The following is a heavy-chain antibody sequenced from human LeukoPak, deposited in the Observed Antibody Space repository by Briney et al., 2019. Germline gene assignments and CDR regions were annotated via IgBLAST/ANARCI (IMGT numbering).Heavy chain of an antibody. V-gene: IGHV1-2*02. J-gene: IGHJ4*02. CDR3: AKIKYSGSLYDY. D-gene: IGHD1-26*01. CDR2: INPNSGGT. Sequence: ASVKVSCKASGYPFTGYYLHWVRQAPGQGLEWMGWINPNSGGTQYAEKFQGRVTVTRDTSIGTAYMELSRLRSDDTAVYYCAKIKYSGSLYDYWGQGTPVTVSS. CDR1: GYPFTGYY.